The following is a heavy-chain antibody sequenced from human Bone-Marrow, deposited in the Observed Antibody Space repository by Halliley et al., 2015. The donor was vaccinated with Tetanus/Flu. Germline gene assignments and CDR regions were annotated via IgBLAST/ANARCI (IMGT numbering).Heavy chain of an antibody. CDR2: IYPGGSKT. D-gene: IGHD6-19*01. J-gene: IGHJ4*02. CDR3: ARRIAVANTGHYFDY. V-gene: IGHV5-51*03. Sequence: VQLVQSGAEVKKPGESLKISCKGSGYTFTSYWIVWVRQMPGRGLEWMGIIYPGGSKTRYSPSFQGQVTISADKSIRTAYLQGSSLQAADTAVYYCARRIAVANTGHYFDYWGQGTLVTVSS. CDR1: GYTFTSYW.